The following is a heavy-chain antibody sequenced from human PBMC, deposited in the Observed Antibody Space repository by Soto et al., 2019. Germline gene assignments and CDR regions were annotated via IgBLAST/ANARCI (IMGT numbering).Heavy chain of an antibody. J-gene: IGHJ4*02. CDR1: GFAFGSYV. D-gene: IGHD3-3*01. V-gene: IGHV3-74*01. Sequence: QPGGSLRLSCEASGFAFGSYVMQWARQAPGKGLVWVSRINHDGSATSYADSVKGRFTISRDDAKKTVYLQMNSLRAEDTAVYYCATDLEWKIDFWGQGTLVTVSS. CDR2: INHDGSAT. CDR3: ATDLEWKIDF.